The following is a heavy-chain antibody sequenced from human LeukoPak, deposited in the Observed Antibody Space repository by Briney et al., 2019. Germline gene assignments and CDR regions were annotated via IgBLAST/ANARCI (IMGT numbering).Heavy chain of an antibody. J-gene: IGHJ6*03. CDR1: GGSFSGYY. D-gene: IGHD2-2*01. CDR3: ARCTRSRPYYYYYCYMEV. CDR2: INHSGST. V-gene: IGHV4-34*01. Sequence: SETLSLTCAVYGGSFSGYYWSWIRQPPGKGLEWIGEINHSGSTNYNPSLKSRVTISVETSKNQFSLKLSSVTAADTAVYYCARCTRSRPYYYYYCYMEVWGKGPTVSVSS.